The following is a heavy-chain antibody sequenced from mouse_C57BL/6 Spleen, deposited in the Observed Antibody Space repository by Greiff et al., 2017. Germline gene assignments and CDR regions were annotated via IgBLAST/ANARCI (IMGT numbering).Heavy chain of an antibody. Sequence: VQLKESGPGMVKPSQSLSLTCTVTGYSITSGYDWHWIRHFPGNKLEWMGYISYSGSTNYNPSLKSRISITQDTSKNHFFLKLNSVTTEDTATYYCARGGYGSGYFDYWGQGTTLTVSS. V-gene: IGHV3-1*01. J-gene: IGHJ2*01. D-gene: IGHD1-1*01. CDR1: GYSITSGYD. CDR3: ARGGYGSGYFDY. CDR2: ISYSGST.